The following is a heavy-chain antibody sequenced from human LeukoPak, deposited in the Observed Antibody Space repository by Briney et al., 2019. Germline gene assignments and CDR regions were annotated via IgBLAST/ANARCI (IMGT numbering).Heavy chain of an antibody. V-gene: IGHV3-33*01. CDR1: GFTFSSYG. CDR3: ARDLYYYGSGSYYTLGY. J-gene: IGHJ4*02. D-gene: IGHD3-10*01. CDR2: IWYDGSNK. Sequence: PGGSLRLSCAASGFTFSSYGMHWVRQAPGKGLEWVAVIWYDGSNKYYADSVKGRFTISRDNSKNTLYLQMNSLRAEDTAVYYCARDLYYYGSGSYYTLGYWGQGTLVTVSS.